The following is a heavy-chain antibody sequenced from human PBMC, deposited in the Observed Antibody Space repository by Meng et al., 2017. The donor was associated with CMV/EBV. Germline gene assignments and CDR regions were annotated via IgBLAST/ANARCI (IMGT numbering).Heavy chain of an antibody. J-gene: IGHJ4*02. Sequence: QVQLVQSGAEVKKPGASVKVSCKASGYTFTGYYMHWVRQAPGQGLEWMGWINPSSGGTNYAQKFQGRVTMTRGTSISTAYMELSRLRSDDTAVYYCARTPSYSGSQRPFDYWGQGTLVTVSS. CDR3: ARTPSYSGSQRPFDY. V-gene: IGHV1-2*02. CDR2: INPSSGGT. D-gene: IGHD1-26*01. CDR1: GYTFTGYY.